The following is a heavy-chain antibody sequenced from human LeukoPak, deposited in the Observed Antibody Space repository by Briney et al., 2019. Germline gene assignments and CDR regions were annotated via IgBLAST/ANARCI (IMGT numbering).Heavy chain of an antibody. J-gene: IGHJ6*03. CDR1: GGSISSYY. D-gene: IGHD6-6*01. V-gene: IGHV4-59*01. CDR2: IYYSGST. CDR3: ARGSSSSGLYYYYYMDV. Sequence: SETLSLTCTVSGGSISSYYWSWIRQPPGKGLEWIGYIYYSGSTNYNPSLKSRVTISVDTSKNQYSLKLSSVTAADTAVYYCARGSSSSGLYYYYYMDVWGKGTTVTVSS.